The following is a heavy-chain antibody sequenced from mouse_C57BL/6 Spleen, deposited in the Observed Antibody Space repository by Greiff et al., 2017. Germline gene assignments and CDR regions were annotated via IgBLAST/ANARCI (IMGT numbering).Heavy chain of an antibody. V-gene: IGHV2-9-1*01. J-gene: IGHJ2*02. Sequence: QVQLKESGPGLVAPSQSLYITCTASGFSLTSYAISWVRQPPGKGLEWLGVICTGGGSNYNPALKCRLSISKDNSKSHVYLKMISLQPDDTARYYCARAGREGDLDYWGQGTSLTVSS. CDR3: ARAGREGDLDY. CDR1: GFSLTSYA. CDR2: ICTGGGS.